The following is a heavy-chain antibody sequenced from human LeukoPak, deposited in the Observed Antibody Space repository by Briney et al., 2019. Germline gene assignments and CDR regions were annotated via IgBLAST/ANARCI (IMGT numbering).Heavy chain of an antibody. CDR1: GFTFSSYA. Sequence: PGRSLRLSCAASGFTFSSYAMHWVRQAPGKGLEWVASIKEDGSERQYVDSVKGRFSISRDNTKGSLFLQLNSLRAEDTAVYYCARDLGYCTNGVCYTRFDYWGQGTLVAVSS. V-gene: IGHV3-7*03. J-gene: IGHJ4*02. D-gene: IGHD2-8*01. CDR3: ARDLGYCTNGVCYTRFDY. CDR2: IKEDGSER.